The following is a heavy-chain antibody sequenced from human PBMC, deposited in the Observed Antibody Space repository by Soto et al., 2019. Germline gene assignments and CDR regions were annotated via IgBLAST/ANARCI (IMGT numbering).Heavy chain of an antibody. CDR2: ISYDGSIK. CDR1: GFTFSSHS. CDR3: AREWSTSGVLDY. Sequence: QVQLVESGGGVVQPGRSLRLSCAASGFTFSSHSIQWVRQAPGKGLEWVAVISYDGSIKYYADSVKGRFTISRDNSKNTAYLQMNSLRAEDTAVFYCAREWSTSGVLDYWGQGTLVIVSS. V-gene: IGHV3-30-3*01. D-gene: IGHD3-10*01. J-gene: IGHJ4*02.